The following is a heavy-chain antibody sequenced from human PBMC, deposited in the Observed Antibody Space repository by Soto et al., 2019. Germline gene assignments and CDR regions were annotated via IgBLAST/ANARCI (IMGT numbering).Heavy chain of an antibody. CDR3: ARDVSGWIHSFDP. CDR1: GFTFSSYA. D-gene: IGHD5-12*01. CDR2: ISYDGSNK. J-gene: IGHJ5*02. Sequence: QVQLVESGGGVVQPGRSLRLSCAASGFTFSSYAMHWVRQAPGKGLEWVAVISYDGSNKYYADSVKGRFTISRDNSKNTLYLQMNSLRAEDTAVYYCARDVSGWIHSFDPWGQGTLVTVSS. V-gene: IGHV3-30-3*01.